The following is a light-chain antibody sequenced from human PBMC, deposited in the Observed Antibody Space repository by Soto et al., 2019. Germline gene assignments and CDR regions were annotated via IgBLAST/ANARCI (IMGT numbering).Light chain of an antibody. V-gene: IGKV3-15*01. Sequence: EVVMTQSPATLSVSPGERATLSCRASQSVNANLAWYQQKPGQAPRLLIHGASNRSTGIPARFSGSGFGTEFLLTISSLQSEDFAVYYCQPYNTWLWTFGQGTKVEI. CDR3: QPYNTWLWT. CDR1: QSVNAN. CDR2: GAS. J-gene: IGKJ1*01.